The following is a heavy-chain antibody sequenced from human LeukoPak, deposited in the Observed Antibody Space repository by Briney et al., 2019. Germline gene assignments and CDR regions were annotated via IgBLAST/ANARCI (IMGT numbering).Heavy chain of an antibody. V-gene: IGHV4-38-2*02. D-gene: IGHD6-13*01. Sequence: SETLFLTCTVSGYSISSGYYWGWIRQPPGKGLEWIGSIYHSGSTYYNPSLKSRVTISVDTSKNQFSLKTRSVTAADTAVYYCARDQGGYYSSSWVFDYWGQGTLVTVSS. CDR1: GYSISSGYY. CDR3: ARDQGGYYSSSWVFDY. CDR2: IYHSGST. J-gene: IGHJ4*02.